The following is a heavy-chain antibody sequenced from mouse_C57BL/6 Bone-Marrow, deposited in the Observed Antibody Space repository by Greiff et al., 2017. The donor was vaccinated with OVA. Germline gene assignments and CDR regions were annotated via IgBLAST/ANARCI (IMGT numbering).Heavy chain of an antibody. CDR1: GFSLSTSGLG. D-gene: IGHD3-1*01. J-gene: IGHJ2*01. Sequence: QVQLKESGPGILQSSQTLSLTCSFSGFSLSTSGLGVCWLRPPSGQGLVGLANIYWDDDKRYHPSLKSRLSISQDTSRNQVFLKITSVDTADTATYYCARRARALDDYWGQGTTLTVAS. V-gene: IGHV8-12*01. CDR2: IYWDDDK. CDR3: ARRARALDDY.